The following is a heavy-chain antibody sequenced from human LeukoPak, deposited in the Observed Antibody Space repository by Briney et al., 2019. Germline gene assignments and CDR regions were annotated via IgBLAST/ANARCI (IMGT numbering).Heavy chain of an antibody. V-gene: IGHV4-31*03. J-gene: IGHJ4*02. CDR1: GGSISSGGYY. D-gene: IGHD5-12*01. CDR2: IYYSGST. Sequence: PSQTLSLTCTVSGGSISSGGYYWSWIRQHPGKGLEWIGYIYYSGSTYYNPSLKSRVTISVDTSKNQFSLKLSSVTAADTAVYYCARVGYAGYYFDYWGQGTLVTVSS. CDR3: ARVGYAGYYFDY.